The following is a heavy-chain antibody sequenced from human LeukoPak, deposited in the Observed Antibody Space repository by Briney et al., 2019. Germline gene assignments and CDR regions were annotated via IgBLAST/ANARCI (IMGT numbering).Heavy chain of an antibody. J-gene: IGHJ2*01. D-gene: IGHD3-22*01. CDR3: ARRCLLLPYWYFDL. Sequence: PSETLSLTCTVSGGSISSSSYYWGWIRQPPGKGLEWIGSIYHSGSTYYNPSLKSRVTISVDTSKNQFSLKLSSMTAADTAVYYCARRCLLLPYWYFDLWGRGTLVTVSS. CDR2: IYHSGST. V-gene: IGHV4-39*01. CDR1: GGSISSSSYY.